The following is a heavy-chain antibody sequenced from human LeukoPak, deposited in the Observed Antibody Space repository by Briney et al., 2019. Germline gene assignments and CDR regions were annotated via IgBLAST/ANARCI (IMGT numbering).Heavy chain of an antibody. J-gene: IGHJ4*02. CDR3: ARGGFQGYCSSTSCLYFDY. D-gene: IGHD2-2*01. Sequence: SETLSLTCTVSGDSITNYYWSWIRQPPGKGLEWIGYIYHSGSTYYNPSLKSRVTISVDRSKNQFSLKLSSVTAADTAVYYCARGGFQGYCSSTSCLYFDYWGQGTLVTVSS. V-gene: IGHV4-59*12. CDR2: IYHSGST. CDR1: GDSITNYY.